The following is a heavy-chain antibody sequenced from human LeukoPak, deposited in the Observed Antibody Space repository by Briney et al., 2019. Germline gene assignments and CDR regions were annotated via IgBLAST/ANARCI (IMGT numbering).Heavy chain of an antibody. J-gene: IGHJ4*02. D-gene: IGHD3-3*01. CDR3: ARGPITIRSPFDY. CDR2: INYSGST. V-gene: IGHV4-59*12. CDR1: GGSIIAYH. Sequence: SETLSLTCAVSGGSIIAYHWTWIRQPPGKGLEWIAYINYSGSTKYNPSFKSRATISLDASQNQFSLKLNSVTAADTAVYYCARGPITIRSPFDYWGQGILVTVSS.